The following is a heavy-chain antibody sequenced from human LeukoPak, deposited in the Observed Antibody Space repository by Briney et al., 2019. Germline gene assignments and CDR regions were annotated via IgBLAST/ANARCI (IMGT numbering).Heavy chain of an antibody. CDR1: GFTFSSYS. V-gene: IGHV3-21*01. CDR2: ISSSSSYI. J-gene: IGHJ4*02. CDR3: ARDPVVEYYFDY. D-gene: IGHD2-21*01. Sequence: GGSLRLSCADSGFTFSSYSMNWVRQAPGKGLEWVSSISSSSSYIYYADSVKGRFTISRDNAKNSLYLQMNSLRAEDTAVYYCARDPVVEYYFDYWGQGTQVSVSS.